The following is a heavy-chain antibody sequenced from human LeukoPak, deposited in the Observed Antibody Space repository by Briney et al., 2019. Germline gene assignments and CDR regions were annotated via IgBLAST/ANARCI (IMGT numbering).Heavy chain of an antibody. Sequence: ASVKVSCKASGYTFTSCGISWVRQAPGQGLEWMGWISAYNGNTNYAQKLQGRVTMTTDTSTSTAYMELRSLRSDATAVYYCARAAYYYGSGSSPARYFDYWGQRTLVTVSS. CDR2: ISAYNGNT. J-gene: IGHJ4*02. D-gene: IGHD3-10*01. CDR1: GYTFTSCG. V-gene: IGHV1-18*01. CDR3: ARAAYYYGSGSSPARYFDY.